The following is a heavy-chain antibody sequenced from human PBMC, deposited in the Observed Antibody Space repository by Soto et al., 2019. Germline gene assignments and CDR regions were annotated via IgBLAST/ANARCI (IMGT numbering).Heavy chain of an antibody. CDR2: ISGSGGST. D-gene: IGHD1-26*01. J-gene: IGHJ4*02. CDR3: ARDIDWYSNSSGFDN. Sequence: GSLRLSCAASGFTFSSYAMSWVRQVPGKGLEWVSAISGSGGSTYYADSMKGRFTISRDNSKNTAYLQMNSLRADDTAIYYCARDIDWYSNSSGFDNWGQGTLVTVSS. V-gene: IGHV3-23*01. CDR1: GFTFSSYA.